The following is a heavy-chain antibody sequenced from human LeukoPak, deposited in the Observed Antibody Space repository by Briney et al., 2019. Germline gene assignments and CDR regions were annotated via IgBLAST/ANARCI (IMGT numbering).Heavy chain of an antibody. J-gene: IGHJ4*02. CDR2: FDPEDGET. CDR1: GYTLTELS. V-gene: IGHV1-24*01. D-gene: IGHD6-19*01. Sequence: ASVKVSCKVSGYTLTELSMHRVRQAPGKGREGMGGFDPEDGETIYAQKFQGRVTMTEDTSTDTAYMELSSLRSEDTAVYYCATEYSSGWYGGSDYWGQGNLVTVSS. CDR3: ATEYSSGWYGGSDY.